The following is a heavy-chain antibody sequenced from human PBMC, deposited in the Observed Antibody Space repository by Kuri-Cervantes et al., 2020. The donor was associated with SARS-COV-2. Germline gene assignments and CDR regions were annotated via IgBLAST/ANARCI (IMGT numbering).Heavy chain of an antibody. CDR3: AGGFAMVRSTDV. CDR2: TYSGGNA. V-gene: IGHV3-53*01. D-gene: IGHD3-10*01. CDR1: GFTVSRNY. Sequence: LSLTCAVSGFTVSRNYMSWVRQAPGKGLEWVSVTYSGGNAYYADSVKGRFTISTDDSKNTLYLQLNSLRAEDSAVYYCAGGFAMVRSTDVWGQGTTVTVSS. J-gene: IGHJ6*02.